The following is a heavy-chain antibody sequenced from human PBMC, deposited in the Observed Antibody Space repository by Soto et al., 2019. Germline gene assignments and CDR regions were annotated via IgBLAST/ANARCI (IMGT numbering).Heavy chain of an antibody. CDR2: ISWNSGSI. CDR1: GFTFDDYA. J-gene: IGHJ4*02. V-gene: IGHV3-9*01. D-gene: IGHD1-26*01. Sequence: DVQLVESGGGLVQPGRSLRLSCAASGFTFDDYAMHWVRQAPGKGLEWVSGISWNSGSIGYADSVKGRFTISRDNAKNSLYLQMNSLRAEDTALYYCAKGLGRYYFDYWGQGTLVTVSS. CDR3: AKGLGRYYFDY.